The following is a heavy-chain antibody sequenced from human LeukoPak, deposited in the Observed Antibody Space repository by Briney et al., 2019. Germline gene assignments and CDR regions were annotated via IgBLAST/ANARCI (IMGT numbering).Heavy chain of an antibody. Sequence: GGSLRLSCAASGFTFSSYVMSWIRQAPGKGLEWVSYISSSGSTIYYADSVKGRFTISRDNAKNSLYLQMNSLRAEDTAVYYCARALYYDSSGYLYYFDYWGQGTLVTVSS. J-gene: IGHJ4*02. CDR3: ARALYYDSSGYLYYFDY. CDR1: GFTFSSYV. CDR2: ISSSGSTI. D-gene: IGHD3-22*01. V-gene: IGHV3-11*01.